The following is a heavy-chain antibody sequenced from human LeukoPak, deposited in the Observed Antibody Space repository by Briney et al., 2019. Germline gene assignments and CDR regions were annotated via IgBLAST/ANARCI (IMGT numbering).Heavy chain of an antibody. CDR1: GYSFTNYG. D-gene: IGHD6-19*01. V-gene: IGHV1-18*01. CDR3: ARDSGQQWHYFGMDV. J-gene: IGHJ6*02. Sequence: GASVNVSCKASGYSFTNYGISWVRQAPGQGVEGMGRISPYNGQTIYGQNLQGRLTMTIDTSTRTTYMELRNLRSDDTTVYYCARDSGQQWHYFGMDVWGHGTTVTVSS. CDR2: ISPYNGQT.